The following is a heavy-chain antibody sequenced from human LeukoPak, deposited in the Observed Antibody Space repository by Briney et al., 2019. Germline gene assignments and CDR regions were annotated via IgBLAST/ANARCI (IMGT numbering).Heavy chain of an antibody. CDR1: GFTFSSYA. CDR3: ASHTREGDRDDY. V-gene: IGHV3-30*04. CDR2: ISYDGSNK. Sequence: GGSLRLSCVASGFTFSSYAMHWVRQAPGKGLEWVAVISYDGSNKYYADSVKGRFTISRDNSKNTLYLQMNSVRAEDTAVYYCASHTREGDRDDYWGQGTLVTVSS. D-gene: IGHD2-21*02. J-gene: IGHJ4*02.